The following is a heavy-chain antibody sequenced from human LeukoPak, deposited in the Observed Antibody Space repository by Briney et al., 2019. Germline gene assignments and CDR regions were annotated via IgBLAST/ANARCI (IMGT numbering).Heavy chain of an antibody. CDR3: ARDVGSYYFDY. V-gene: IGHV4-31*03. CDR1: GGSISSGGYY. Sequence: SETLSLTCTVSGGSISSGGYYWSWIRQHPGKGLEWIGYTYYSGSTYYNPSLKSRVTISVDTSKNQFSLKLSSVTAADTAVYYCARDVGSYYFDYWGQGTLVTVSS. D-gene: IGHD1-26*01. J-gene: IGHJ4*02. CDR2: TYYSGST.